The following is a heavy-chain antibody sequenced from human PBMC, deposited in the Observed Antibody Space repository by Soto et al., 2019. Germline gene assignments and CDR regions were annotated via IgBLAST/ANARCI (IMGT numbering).Heavy chain of an antibody. CDR3: AKETYSGPLDY. CDR1: GFTFSSYG. V-gene: IGHV3-30*18. CDR2: ISYDGSNK. Sequence: QVQLVESGGGVVQPGRSLRLSCAASGFTFSSYGMHWFSQAPGKGLEWVAVISYDGSNKYYADSVKGRFTISRDNSKNTLYLQMNSLRAEDTAVYYCAKETYSGPLDYWGQGTLVTVSS. J-gene: IGHJ4*02. D-gene: IGHD2-15*01.